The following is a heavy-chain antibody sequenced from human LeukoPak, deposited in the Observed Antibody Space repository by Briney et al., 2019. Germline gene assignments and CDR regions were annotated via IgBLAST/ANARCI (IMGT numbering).Heavy chain of an antibody. CDR2: TSGSGGTT. V-gene: IGHV3-23*01. CDR1: GFTFNTYA. D-gene: IGHD4-23*01. CDR3: AKVRWVTTVASYDY. J-gene: IGHJ4*02. Sequence: GGSLRLSCAASGFTFNTYAMTWVRQAPGKGLEWVSVTSGSGGTTYYADSVKGRFTISRGNSKNTLYLQMDSLGAEDTAVYYCAKVRWVTTVASYDYWGQGTLVAVSS.